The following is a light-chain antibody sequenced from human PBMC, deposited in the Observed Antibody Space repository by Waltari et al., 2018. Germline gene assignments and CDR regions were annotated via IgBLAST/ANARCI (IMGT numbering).Light chain of an antibody. J-gene: IGKJ1*01. CDR2: KVS. V-gene: IGKV2-30*02. Sequence: DVVMTQSPLSLPVTLGQPASISCNPSQSLLHSDGNTYLNWFHQRPGQTPRRPISKVSNRDSGVPXXFSGSWSGTDFTLEISRVEAEDVGIYYCLQSIHWPWTFGQGTKVDIK. CDR1: QSLLHSDGNTY. CDR3: LQSIHWPWT.